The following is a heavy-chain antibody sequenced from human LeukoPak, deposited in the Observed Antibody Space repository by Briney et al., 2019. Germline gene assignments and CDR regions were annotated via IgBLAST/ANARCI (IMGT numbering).Heavy chain of an antibody. CDR2: IYYSGNT. V-gene: IGHV4-39*01. CDR3: ARGLSSEGRFLEWLLYGVQKYYYYYMDV. CDR1: GDSISTSNSY. J-gene: IGHJ6*03. D-gene: IGHD3-3*01. Sequence: SETLSLTCTVSGDSISTSNSYWGWLRQPPGTGLEWLGSIYYSGNTYYNASLKSRVTISVDTSKNQFSLKFTSVTAADTAVYYCARGLSSEGRFLEWLLYGVQKYYYYYMDVWGKGTTVTVSS.